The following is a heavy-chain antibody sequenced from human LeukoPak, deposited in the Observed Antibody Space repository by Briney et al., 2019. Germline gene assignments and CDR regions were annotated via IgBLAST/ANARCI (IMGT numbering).Heavy chain of an antibody. CDR2: IYHTGNT. CDR3: ARLHYVDTAIFDI. V-gene: IGHV4-31*03. J-gene: IGHJ3*02. Sequence: SQTLSLTCTVSGVSISGSDYYWSWIRQHPGKGLEWIGYIYHTGNTYYNPSLSSRLRMSVDTSKNQFSLKLSSVTAADTAVYYCARLHYVDTAIFDIWGQGTMVTVSS. D-gene: IGHD5-18*01. CDR1: GVSISGSDYY.